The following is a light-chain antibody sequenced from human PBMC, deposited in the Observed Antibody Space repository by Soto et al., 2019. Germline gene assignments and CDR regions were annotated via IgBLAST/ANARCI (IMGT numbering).Light chain of an antibody. J-gene: IGKJ4*01. Sequence: DIQITQSPSSLSASVGDRVTITCRASQGISNYLAWYQQIPGKVPKLLISAASTLQSGFPSRFSGSGSGTDFALTISSLQLEDVTTYYSQMYTKVPTFGCGAKVEIK. CDR3: QMYTKVPT. CDR1: QGISNY. CDR2: AAS. V-gene: IGKV1-27*01.